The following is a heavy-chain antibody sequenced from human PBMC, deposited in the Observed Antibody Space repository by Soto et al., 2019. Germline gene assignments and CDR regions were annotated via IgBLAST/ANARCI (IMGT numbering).Heavy chain of an antibody. Sequence: GASVKVSCKASGYTFTGYYMHWVRQAPGQGLEWMGWINPNSGGTNYAQKFQGWVTMTRDTSISTAYMELSRLRSDDTAVYYCARGYSGYEGMTSFDYWGQGTLVTVSS. CDR2: INPNSGGT. CDR3: ARGYSGYEGMTSFDY. J-gene: IGHJ4*02. CDR1: GYTFTGYY. V-gene: IGHV1-2*04. D-gene: IGHD5-12*01.